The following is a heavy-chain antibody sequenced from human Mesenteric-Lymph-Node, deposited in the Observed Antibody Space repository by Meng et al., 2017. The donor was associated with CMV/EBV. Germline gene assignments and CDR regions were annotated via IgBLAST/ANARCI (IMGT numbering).Heavy chain of an antibody. CDR2: IRYDGSYK. V-gene: IGHV3-30*02. Sequence: GGSLRLSCAASGFTFSSYGMHWVRQAPGKGLEWVAFIRYDGSYKYYADSVKGRFTISRDNAKNTLYLQMNSLRAEDTAVYYCARVPYCSSTSCYTGLKSYFDYWGQGTLVTVSS. CDR3: ARVPYCSSTSCYTGLKSYFDY. D-gene: IGHD2-2*02. CDR1: GFTFSSYG. J-gene: IGHJ4*02.